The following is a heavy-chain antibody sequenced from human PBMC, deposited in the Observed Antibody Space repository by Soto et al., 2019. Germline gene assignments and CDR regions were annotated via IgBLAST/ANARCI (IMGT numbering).Heavy chain of an antibody. D-gene: IGHD3-22*01. CDR3: ANRTYYYDSSGYYTREEYFQL. CDR1: GFSLSTSGVG. CDR2: IYWDDDK. Sequence: QITLKESGPTLVKPTQTLTLTCTFSGFSLSTSGVGVGWIRQPPGKALEWLPLIYWDDDKRYSPSLKSRLTITKDTSKNQMVLTMTSMDPVDTATYYCANRTYYYDSSGYYTREEYFQLWGQGTLVTVSS. J-gene: IGHJ1*01. V-gene: IGHV2-5*02.